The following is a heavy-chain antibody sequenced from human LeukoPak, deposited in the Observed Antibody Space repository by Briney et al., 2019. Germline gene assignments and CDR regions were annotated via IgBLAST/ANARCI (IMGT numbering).Heavy chain of an antibody. J-gene: IGHJ4*02. CDR1: GYTFTDYY. D-gene: IGHD2-8*01. Sequence: GASVKVSCKASGYTFTDYYMEWVRQAPGQGLEWMGWINPNSGGTNHAQKFQGRVTMTRDTSISTAYMELSRLRSDDTAVYYCARVRSYCTNGVCYWDLDYWGQGTLVTVSS. V-gene: IGHV1-2*02. CDR3: ARVRSYCTNGVCYWDLDY. CDR2: INPNSGGT.